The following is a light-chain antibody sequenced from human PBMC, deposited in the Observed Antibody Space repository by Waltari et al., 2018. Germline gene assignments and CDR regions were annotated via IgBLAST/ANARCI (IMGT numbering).Light chain of an antibody. Sequence: YVLTQPPSVSVAPGKTATLTCGGENIETKSVNWYQQKPGQAPVLVLFYDTDRPSGIPDRFSGSNAWNTATLTISWVEAGDEADYHCQVWDDTTNSGVFGGGTRLTVL. CDR1: NIETKS. V-gene: IGLV3-21*04. CDR3: QVWDDTTNSGV. J-gene: IGLJ3*02. CDR2: YDT.